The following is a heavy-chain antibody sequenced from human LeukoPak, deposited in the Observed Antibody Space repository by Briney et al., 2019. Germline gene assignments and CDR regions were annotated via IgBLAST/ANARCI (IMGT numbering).Heavy chain of an antibody. CDR3: ARDRDTYYDISTGYLRNWFDP. CDR1: GGSFSGYY. J-gene: IGHJ5*02. CDR2: INHSGST. Sequence: PSETLSLTCAVYGGSFSGYYWSWIRQPPGKGLEWIGEINHSGSTNYNPSLKSRVTISVDTSKNQFSLKLSSVTAADTAVYYCARDRDTYYDISTGYLRNWFDPWGQGTLVTVSS. D-gene: IGHD3-9*01. V-gene: IGHV4-34*01.